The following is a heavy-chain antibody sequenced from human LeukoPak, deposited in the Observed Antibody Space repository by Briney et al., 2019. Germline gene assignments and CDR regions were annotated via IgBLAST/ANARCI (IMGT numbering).Heavy chain of an antibody. V-gene: IGHV3-30*18. CDR3: AKVDIVATIDAGRLVDY. D-gene: IGHD5-12*01. J-gene: IGHJ4*02. Sequence: TGRSLRLSCAASGFTFSSYGMQWFRQAPDKGLEWVAAISNDGSNKYYADSVKGRFTISRDNSKNTLYLQMNSLRADDTAVYYCAKVDIVATIDAGRLVDYWGQGTLVTVSS. CDR2: ISNDGSNK. CDR1: GFTFSSYG.